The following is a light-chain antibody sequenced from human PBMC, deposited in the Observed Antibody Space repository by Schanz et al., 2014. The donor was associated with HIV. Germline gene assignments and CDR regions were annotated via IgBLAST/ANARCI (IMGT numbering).Light chain of an antibody. CDR1: SGDPGWYDY. Sequence: QSVLTQPASVSGSLGPSITISCTGTSGDPGWYDYVPSHQQHPGQAPKLLIYDVTYRPSGISNRFSGSKSGYTASLTISGLQAEDEADYYCSSYTTSSTLVFGGGTKLTVL. CDR2: DVT. V-gene: IGLV2-14*03. J-gene: IGLJ2*01. CDR3: SSYTTSSTLV.